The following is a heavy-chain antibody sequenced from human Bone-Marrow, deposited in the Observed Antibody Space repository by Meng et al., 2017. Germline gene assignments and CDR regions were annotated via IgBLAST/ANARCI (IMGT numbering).Heavy chain of an antibody. CDR3: ARGRSSSWYIYVLGAFDI. J-gene: IGHJ3*02. D-gene: IGHD6-13*01. CDR2: ISSSGSTI. Sequence: GGSLRLSCAASGFTFSSYEMNWVRQAPGKGLEWVSYISSSGSTIYYADSVKGRFTISRDNAKNSLYLQMNSLRAEDTAVYYCARGRSSSWYIYVLGAFDIWGQGTMVTVSS. V-gene: IGHV3-48*03. CDR1: GFTFSSYE.